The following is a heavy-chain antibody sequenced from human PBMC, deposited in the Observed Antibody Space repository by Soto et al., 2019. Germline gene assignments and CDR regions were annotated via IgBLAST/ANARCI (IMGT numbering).Heavy chain of an antibody. CDR1: GYTFTSYG. CDR3: ARDLRYLSPDWFDP. J-gene: IGHJ5*02. V-gene: IGHV1-18*01. CDR2: ISAYNGNT. D-gene: IGHD3-9*01. Sequence: AASVKVSCKASGYTFTSYGISWVRQAPGQGLEWMGWISAYNGNTNYAQKLQGRVTMTTDTSTSTAYMELRSLRSDDTAVYYCARDLRYLSPDWFDPWRQGTLVTVSS.